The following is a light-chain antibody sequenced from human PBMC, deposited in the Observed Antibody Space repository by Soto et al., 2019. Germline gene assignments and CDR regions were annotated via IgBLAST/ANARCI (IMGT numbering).Light chain of an antibody. CDR2: EDS. Sequence: QSVLTQPASVSGSPGQSITISCTGTSSDVGSYNLVSWYQQYPGKAPKVMIYEDSKRPSGVSNRFSGSKSGNTASLTISGLQAEDEADYYCCSYAGSTTYVFGSGTKVTVL. V-gene: IGLV2-23*01. J-gene: IGLJ1*01. CDR3: CSYAGSTTYV. CDR1: SSDVGSYNL.